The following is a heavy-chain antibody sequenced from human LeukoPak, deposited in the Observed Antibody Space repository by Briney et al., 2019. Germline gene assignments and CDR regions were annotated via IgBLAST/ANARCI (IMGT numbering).Heavy chain of an antibody. V-gene: IGHV3-30*04. Sequence: GRSLRLSCAASGFTFSSYAMHWVRQAPGKGLEWVAVISYDGSNKYYADSVKGRFTISRDNAKNTLYLQMNSLRAEDTAVYYCARGQHYGLDVWGQGTTVIVSS. D-gene: IGHD2-2*01. J-gene: IGHJ6*02. CDR1: GFTFSSYA. CDR3: ARGQHYGLDV. CDR2: ISYDGSNK.